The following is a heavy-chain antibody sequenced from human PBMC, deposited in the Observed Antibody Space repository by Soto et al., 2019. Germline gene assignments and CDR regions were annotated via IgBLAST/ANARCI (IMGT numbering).Heavy chain of an antibody. CDR2: ISWNSGSI. V-gene: IGHV3-9*01. D-gene: IGHD4-4*01. Sequence: EVQLVESGGGLVQPGRSLRLSCAASGFTFDDYAMHWVRQAPGKGLEWVSGISWNSGSIGYADSVKGRFTISSDNAKNSLYLQMNSLRAEDTALYYCAKDIGVTVTRGFDYWGQGTLVTVSS. J-gene: IGHJ4*02. CDR3: AKDIGVTVTRGFDY. CDR1: GFTFDDYA.